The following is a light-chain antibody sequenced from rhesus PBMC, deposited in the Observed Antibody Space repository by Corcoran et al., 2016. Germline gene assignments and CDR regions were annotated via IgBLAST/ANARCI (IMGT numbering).Light chain of an antibody. Sequence: DIQMSQSPSSLSASVGDRVTITCRASQGISSYLNWYQQKPGKAPNLLIYYANGLASGVPSRFNGSGSGADFTLTLRRLRHEDFATYYYQKCNSNPPYSFGQGTKVEIK. CDR2: YAN. CDR1: QGISSY. V-gene: IGKV1-32*02. J-gene: IGKJ2*01. CDR3: QKCNSNPPYS.